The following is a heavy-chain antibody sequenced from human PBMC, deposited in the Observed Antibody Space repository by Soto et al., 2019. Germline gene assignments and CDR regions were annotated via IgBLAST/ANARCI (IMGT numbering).Heavy chain of an antibody. CDR1: GASVSSGSHY. J-gene: IGHJ3*02. V-gene: IGHV4-39*07. CDR3: AREEYCGGDCYSVYAFDI. D-gene: IGHD2-21*02. Sequence: PSETLSLTCNVSGASVSSGSHYWSWIRQPPGKGLEWIGEINHSGSTNYNPSLKSRVTISVDTSKNQFSLKLSSVTAADTAVYYCAREEYCGGDCYSVYAFDIWGQGTMVTVSS. CDR2: INHSGST.